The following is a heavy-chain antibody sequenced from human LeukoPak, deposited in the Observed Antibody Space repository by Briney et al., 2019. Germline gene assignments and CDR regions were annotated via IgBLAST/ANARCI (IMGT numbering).Heavy chain of an antibody. D-gene: IGHD2-8*01. Sequence: PGGSLRLSCAASGFAFSSYAMHWVRQAPGKGLEWLAVVSAHGVDKFYADSVKGRFTISKDTSKSTLYLQMNSLRDDDSAAYFCARVYLERLTAGYFDHWGQGTQVTVSP. V-gene: IGHV3-30*04. CDR1: GFAFSSYA. J-gene: IGHJ4*02. CDR3: ARVYLERLTAGYFDH. CDR2: VSAHGVDK.